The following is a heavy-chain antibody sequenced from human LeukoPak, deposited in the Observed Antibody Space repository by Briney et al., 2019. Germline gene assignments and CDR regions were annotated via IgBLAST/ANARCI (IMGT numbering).Heavy chain of an antibody. V-gene: IGHV1-2*02. J-gene: IGHJ3*02. CDR1: GYTFTGYY. CDR3: ARGTYYDILTGYSPDDAFDI. Sequence: ASVKVSCKASGYTFTGYYMHWVRQAPGQGLEWMGWINPNSGGTNYAQKFQGRVTMTRDTSISTAYMELSRLRSDDTAVYYCARGTYYDILTGYSPDDAFDIWGQGTMVTVSS. CDR2: INPNSGGT. D-gene: IGHD3-9*01.